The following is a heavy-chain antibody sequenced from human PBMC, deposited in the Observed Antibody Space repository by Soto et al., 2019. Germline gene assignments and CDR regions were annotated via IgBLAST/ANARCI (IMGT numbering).Heavy chain of an antibody. D-gene: IGHD3-3*01. V-gene: IGHV3-33*01. CDR2: IWYVGSNK. CDR3: ARDSAIFGVLIGRGFDY. CDR1: GFTFSSYG. J-gene: IGHJ4*02. Sequence: QVQLVESGGGVVQPGRSLRLSCAASGFTFSSYGMHWVRQAPGKGLEWVAVIWYVGSNKYYADSVKGRFTISRDNSKNTLYLQMNSLRAEDTAVYYCARDSAIFGVLIGRGFDYWGQGTLVTVSS.